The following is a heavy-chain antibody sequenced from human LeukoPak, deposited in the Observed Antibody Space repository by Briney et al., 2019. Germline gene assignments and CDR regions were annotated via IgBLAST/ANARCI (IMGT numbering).Heavy chain of an antibody. D-gene: IGHD3-10*01. CDR2: IKEDGSEK. Sequence: RPGGSLRLSCAASGFIFTTYWMNWVCQAPGKGREWVANIKEDGSEKYYVDSVKGRFTIARDNAKNSLYLQMNSLKAEDTAVYYCARIGDASGSYCRHFDYWGQGTLVTVSS. CDR1: GFIFTTYW. CDR3: ARIGDASGSYCRHFDY. V-gene: IGHV3-7*01. J-gene: IGHJ4*02.